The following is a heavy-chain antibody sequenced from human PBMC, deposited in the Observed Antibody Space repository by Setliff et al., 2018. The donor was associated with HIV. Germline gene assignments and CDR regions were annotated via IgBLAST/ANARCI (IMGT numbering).Heavy chain of an antibody. CDR3: AKDGISGGAYPPYYFDY. V-gene: IGHV3-53*05. D-gene: IGHD2-15*01. Sequence: PGGSLRLSCAASGFSVSNNYMSWVRQAPGKGLEWVSTIYSGGSTYHADSVKGRFTLSRDNSKNALYLQMDSLRPEDTAVYYCAKDGISGGAYPPYYFDYWGHGTLVTVSS. CDR2: IYSGGST. J-gene: IGHJ4*01. CDR1: GFSVSNNY.